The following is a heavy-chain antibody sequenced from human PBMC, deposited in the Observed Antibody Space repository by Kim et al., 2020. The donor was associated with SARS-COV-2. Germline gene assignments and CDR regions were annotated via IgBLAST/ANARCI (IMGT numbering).Heavy chain of an antibody. D-gene: IGHD3-22*01. CDR1: GFTFSNYW. Sequence: GGSLRLSCAASGFTFSNYWMHWVRQTPGKGLVWVSRITSDGSDTNYVGSVKGRFTISRDNSKKMLYLQMNNLRAEDTAVYYCACIDHDGNVDYWGQGTLVTVSS. J-gene: IGHJ4*02. CDR2: ITSDGSDT. V-gene: IGHV3-74*01. CDR3: ACIDHDGNVDY.